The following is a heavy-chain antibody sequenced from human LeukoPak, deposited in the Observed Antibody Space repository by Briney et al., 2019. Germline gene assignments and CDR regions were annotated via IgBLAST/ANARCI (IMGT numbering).Heavy chain of an antibody. CDR3: ARGYYGDYTVEEY. CDR2: ISSSGSTI. J-gene: IGHJ4*02. V-gene: IGHV3-48*03. D-gene: IGHD4-17*01. CDR1: GFTFSSYE. Sequence: GGSLRLSCAASGFTFSSYEMNWVRQAPGKGLEWVSYISSSGSTIYYADSVKGRFTISRDNSKNSLYLQMNSLRAEDTALYYCARGYYGDYTVEEYWGQGTLVTVSS.